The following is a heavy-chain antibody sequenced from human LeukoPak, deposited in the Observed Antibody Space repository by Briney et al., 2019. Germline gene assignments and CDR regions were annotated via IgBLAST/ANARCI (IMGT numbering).Heavy chain of an antibody. CDR2: IYYSGST. D-gene: IGHD5-18*01. CDR3: AREYRGYSYGAYYYYMDV. Sequence: PSETLSLTCTVSGGSISSYYWSWIRQPPGKGMEWIGYIYYSGSTNYNPSLKSRVTISVDTSKNQFSLKLSSVTAADTAVYYCAREYRGYSYGAYYYYMDVWGKGTTVTISS. CDR1: GGSISSYY. J-gene: IGHJ6*03. V-gene: IGHV4-59*01.